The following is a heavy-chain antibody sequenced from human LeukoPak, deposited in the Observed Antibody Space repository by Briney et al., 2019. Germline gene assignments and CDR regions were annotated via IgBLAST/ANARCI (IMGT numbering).Heavy chain of an antibody. CDR2: IYTSGST. J-gene: IGHJ5*02. D-gene: IGHD3-16*02. CDR3: ARGKEKYDYVWGSYRPHNWFDP. CDR1: GGSISSYY. V-gene: IGHV4-4*07. Sequence: SETLSLTCTVSGGSISSYYWSWIRQPAGKGLEWIGRIYTSGSTNYNPSLKSRVTMSVDTSKNQCSLKLSSVTAADTAVYYCARGKEKYDYVWGSYRPHNWFDPWGQGTLVTVSS.